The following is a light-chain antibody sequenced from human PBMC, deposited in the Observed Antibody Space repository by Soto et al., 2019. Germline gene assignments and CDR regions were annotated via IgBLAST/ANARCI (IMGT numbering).Light chain of an antibody. CDR3: QQFNSYHVT. CDR2: DAS. Sequence: AIQLTQSPSSLSASVGDRVTITCRASQGISSALAWYQQKPGKAPKLLIYDASSLESGVTSMFSGSGSGTDFTLTISSLQPEDFATYYCQQFNSYHVTLGHGTRMEIK. CDR1: QGISSA. V-gene: IGKV1-13*02. J-gene: IGKJ5*01.